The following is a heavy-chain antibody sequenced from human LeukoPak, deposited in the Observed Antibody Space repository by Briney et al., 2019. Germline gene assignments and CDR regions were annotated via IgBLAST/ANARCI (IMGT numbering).Heavy chain of an antibody. Sequence: GGSLRLSCAASGFTFSSYSMNWVRQAPGKGLEWVSSITSSSSYIYYANSVKGRFTISRDNAKNSLYLQMNSLRAEDTAVYYCARHVVAVGFDYWGQGTLVTVSS. V-gene: IGHV3-21*01. CDR3: ARHVVAVGFDY. J-gene: IGHJ4*02. D-gene: IGHD3-22*01. CDR1: GFTFSSYS. CDR2: ITSSSSYI.